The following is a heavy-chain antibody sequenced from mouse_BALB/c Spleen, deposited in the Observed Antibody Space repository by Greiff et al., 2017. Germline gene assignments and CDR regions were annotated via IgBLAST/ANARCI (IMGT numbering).Heavy chain of an antibody. V-gene: IGHV5-17*02. Sequence: EVQLVESGGGLVQPGGSRKLSCAASGFTFSSFGMHWVRQAPGKGLEWVAYISSGSSTIYYADTVKGRFTISRNNPKNTLFLQMISLRSEDTAMSDCARRGGNYDCAMDYWGQGTSVTVSS. J-gene: IGHJ4*01. CDR3: ARRGGNYDCAMDY. D-gene: IGHD2-1*01. CDR2: ISSGSSTI. CDR1: GFTFSSFG.